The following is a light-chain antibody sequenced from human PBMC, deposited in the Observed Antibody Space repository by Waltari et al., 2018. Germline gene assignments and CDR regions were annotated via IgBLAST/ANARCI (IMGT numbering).Light chain of an antibody. CDR2: KGS. J-gene: IGLJ2*01. CDR3: YSAADNNVV. V-gene: IGLV3-27*01. Sequence: RWFQQKPGQSPVRVIYKGSERPSGIPERFSGSSSGTTVTFTISGAQVEDEADYYWYSAADNNVVFGGGTKLTV.